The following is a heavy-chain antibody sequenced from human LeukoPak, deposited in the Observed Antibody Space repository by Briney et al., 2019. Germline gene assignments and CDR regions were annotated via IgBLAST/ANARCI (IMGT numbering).Heavy chain of an antibody. J-gene: IGHJ4*02. CDR3: ARKFLGSRGYYFDY. D-gene: IGHD3-10*01. V-gene: IGHV1-8*01. CDR2: MNPNSGNT. CDR1: GYTFTSFD. Sequence: ASVKVSCKTSGYTFTSFDINWVRQATGQGLEWMGWMNPNSGNTGYAQKFQGRVTMTRNTSISTAYMELSSLGSEDTAVYYCARKFLGSRGYYFDYWGQGTLVTVSS.